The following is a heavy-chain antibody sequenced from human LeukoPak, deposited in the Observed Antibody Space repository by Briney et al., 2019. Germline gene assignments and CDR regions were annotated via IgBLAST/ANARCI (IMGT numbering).Heavy chain of an antibody. CDR1: GFTFSSYS. V-gene: IGHV3-21*01. D-gene: IGHD2-2*02. J-gene: IGHJ6*03. CDR2: ISSSSSYI. CDR3: ASDSGFVVVPAAIYYMDV. Sequence: GGSLRLSCAASGFTFSSYSMNWVRQAPGKGLEWVSSISSSSSYIYYADSVKGRFTISRDNAKNSLYLQMNSLRAEDTAVYYCASDSGFVVVPAAIYYMDVWGKGTTVTVSS.